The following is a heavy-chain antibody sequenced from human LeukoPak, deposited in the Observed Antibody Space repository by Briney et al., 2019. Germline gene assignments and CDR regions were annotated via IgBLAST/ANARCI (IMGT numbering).Heavy chain of an antibody. CDR1: GYTFTSYA. V-gene: IGHV1-3*01. CDR2: INAGNGNT. D-gene: IGHD3-10*01. Sequence: GASVKVSCKASGYTFTSYAMHWVRQAPGQRLEWMGWINAGNGNTKYSQKFQGRVTMTRDTSISTAYMELSRLRSDDTAVYYCARDSGDGMDVWGQGTTVTVSS. CDR3: ARDSGDGMDV. J-gene: IGHJ6*02.